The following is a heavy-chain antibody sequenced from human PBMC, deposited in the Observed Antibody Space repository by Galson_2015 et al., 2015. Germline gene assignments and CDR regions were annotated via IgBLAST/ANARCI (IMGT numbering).Heavy chain of an antibody. D-gene: IGHD4-17*01. V-gene: IGHV3-48*02. Sequence: SLRLSCAASGFTFSSYRMNWVRQAPGKGLEWVSYISSSSTIYYADSVKGRFTISRDNAKNSLYLQMNSLRDEDTAVYYCARDGGYDYGDYGGAFDIWGQGTMVTVSS. CDR3: ARDGGYDYGDYGGAFDI. CDR2: ISSSSTI. CDR1: GFTFSSYR. J-gene: IGHJ3*02.